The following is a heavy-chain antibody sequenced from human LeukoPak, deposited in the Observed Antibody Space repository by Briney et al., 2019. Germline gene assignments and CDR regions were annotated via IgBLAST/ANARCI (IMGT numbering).Heavy chain of an antibody. CDR3: ARDHLVYCGGDCYLQYFQH. Sequence: ASVKVSCKASGYTFTGYYMHWVRQAPGQGLEWMGWINPNSGGTNYAQKFQGRVTMTRDTSISTAYMELSRLRSDDTAVYYCARDHLVYCGGDCYLQYFQHWGQGTLVTVSS. CDR1: GYTFTGYY. J-gene: IGHJ1*01. D-gene: IGHD2-21*02. CDR2: INPNSGGT. V-gene: IGHV1-2*02.